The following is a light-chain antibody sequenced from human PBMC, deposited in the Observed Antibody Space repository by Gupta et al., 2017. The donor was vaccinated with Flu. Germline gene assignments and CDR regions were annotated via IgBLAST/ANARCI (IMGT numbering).Light chain of an antibody. CDR1: QSVTSSF. CDR2: GAS. J-gene: IGKJ3*01. V-gene: IGKV3-20*01. Sequence: EIVLTQSPDTLSLSPGERATLSCRASQSVTSSFLAWYQQKPGQTPRLLIYGASSRATGIPDRFSGSGSGTDFTLTINRLEPEDFAVYYCQQDGSSPFTFGHGTKMDI. CDR3: QQDGSSPFT.